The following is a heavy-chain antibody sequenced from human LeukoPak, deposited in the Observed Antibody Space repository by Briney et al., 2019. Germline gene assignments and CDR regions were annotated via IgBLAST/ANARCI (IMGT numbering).Heavy chain of an antibody. CDR3: AKVTRPTYYYDSSSAFDI. J-gene: IGHJ3*02. CDR1: GFTFSSYG. Sequence: PGRSLRLSWAASGFTFSSYGMHWVRQAPGKGLEWVAVISYYGSNKYYADSVKGRFTISRDNSKNTLYLQMNSLRAEDTAVYYCAKVTRPTYYYDSSSAFDIWGQGTMVTVSS. D-gene: IGHD3-22*01. CDR2: ISYYGSNK. V-gene: IGHV3-30*18.